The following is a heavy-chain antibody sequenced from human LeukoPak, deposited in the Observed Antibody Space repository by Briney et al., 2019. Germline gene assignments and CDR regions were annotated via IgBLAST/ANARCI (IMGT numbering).Heavy chain of an antibody. CDR1: GGSISSHY. CDR3: AKGEADPVLFDY. J-gene: IGHJ4*02. CDR2: IYYSGST. D-gene: IGHD6-6*01. Sequence: SETLSLTCTVSGGSISSHYWNWLRQPPGKGLEWIGYIYYSGSTKYNPSLMSRVTISIDMSKNQFSLNLSSVTAADTAMYYCAKGEADPVLFDYWGQGTLVTVSS. V-gene: IGHV4-59*11.